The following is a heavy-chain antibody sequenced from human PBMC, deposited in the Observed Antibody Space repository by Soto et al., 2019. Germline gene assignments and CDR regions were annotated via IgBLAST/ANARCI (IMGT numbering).Heavy chain of an antibody. V-gene: IGHV4-4*02. CDR3: AGSYCSGGRCRSSVMDI. D-gene: IGHD6-19*01. CDR1: GGSINNGNS. CDR2: IYHIGST. J-gene: IGHJ6*02. Sequence: QVQLQESGPGLVKPSGTLSLTCDVSGGSINNGNSWSWVRQSPARGLEWIGEIYHIGSTDYNPSLKSRVTISLARSKNQCSLKLSSVTAADTAIYYCAGSYCSGGRCRSSVMDIWGQGTTVTVS.